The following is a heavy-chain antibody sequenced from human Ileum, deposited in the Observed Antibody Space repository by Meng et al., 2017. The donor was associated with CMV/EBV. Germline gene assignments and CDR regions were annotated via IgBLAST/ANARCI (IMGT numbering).Heavy chain of an antibody. V-gene: IGHV3-74*01. Sequence: GESVKISCAASGFTFSSYWMHWVRQAPGKGLVWVSCINSDGSSTSYADSVKGRFTISRDNAKNTLYLQMNSLRAEDTAVYYCAREAAAGTQFDPWGHGTLVTVSS. CDR2: INSDGSST. J-gene: IGHJ5*02. D-gene: IGHD6-13*01. CDR3: AREAAAGTQFDP. CDR1: GFTFSSYW.